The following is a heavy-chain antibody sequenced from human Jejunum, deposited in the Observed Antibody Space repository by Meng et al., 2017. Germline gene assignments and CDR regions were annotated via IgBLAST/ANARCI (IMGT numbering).Heavy chain of an antibody. CDR3: ARQSGSYFWYFDL. D-gene: IGHD1-26*01. J-gene: IGHJ2*01. V-gene: IGHV5-51*01. CDR1: GYSFTSYW. CDR2: IYPGDSDT. Sequence: GESLKIPCKGSGYSFTSYWIGWVRQRPGQGLEWMRIIYPGDSDTRYSPSFQGQVTITADKSISTAYLQWSSLKASDTDMYYCARQSGSYFWYFDLWGRGTLVTVSS.